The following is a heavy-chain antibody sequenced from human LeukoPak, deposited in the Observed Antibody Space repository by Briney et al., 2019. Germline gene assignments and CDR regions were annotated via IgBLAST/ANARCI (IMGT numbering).Heavy chain of an antibody. V-gene: IGHV3-30*02. J-gene: IGHJ6*03. CDR1: GFTFSSYG. CDR2: IRYDGSNK. CDR3: AKDPRDHYYYYYYMDV. Sequence: GGSLRLSCAASGFTFSSYGMHWVRQAPGKGLEWVAFIRYDGSNKYYADSVKGRFTISRDNSKNTLYLQMNSLRAEDTAVYYCAKDPRDHYYYYYYMDVWGKGTTVTVSS.